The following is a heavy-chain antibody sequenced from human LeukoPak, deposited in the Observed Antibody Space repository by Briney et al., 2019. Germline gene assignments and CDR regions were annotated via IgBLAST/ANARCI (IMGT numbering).Heavy chain of an antibody. V-gene: IGHV3-21*01. CDR3: ARWATIFGVVIPAFDS. J-gene: IGHJ4*02. CDR1: GFTFSSYS. Sequence: GGSLRLSCAASGFTFSSYSMNWVRQAPGKGLEWVSSISSSSSYIYYADSVKGRFTISRDNAKNSLYLQMNSLRAEDTAVYYCARWATIFGVVIPAFDSWGQGTLATVSS. CDR2: ISSSSSYI. D-gene: IGHD3-3*01.